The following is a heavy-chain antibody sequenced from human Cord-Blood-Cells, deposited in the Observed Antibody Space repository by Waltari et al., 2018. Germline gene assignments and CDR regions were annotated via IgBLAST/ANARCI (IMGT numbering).Heavy chain of an antibody. V-gene: IGHV4-38-2*01. J-gene: IGHJ4*02. Sequence: QVQLQESGPGLVKPSETLSLTCAVSGYSISSGYFWGWIRPSPGKGLEWIGSSYHSGSTNYNPSLKSRVTMSVDTSKNQFSLKLSSVTAADTAVYYCARAVVATIDYWGQGTLVTVSS. CDR2: SYHSGST. CDR3: ARAVVATIDY. D-gene: IGHD5-12*01. CDR1: GYSISSGYF.